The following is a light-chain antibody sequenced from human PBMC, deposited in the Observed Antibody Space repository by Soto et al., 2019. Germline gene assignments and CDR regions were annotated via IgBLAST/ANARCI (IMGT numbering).Light chain of an antibody. CDR1: QSVISN. J-gene: IGKJ1*01. CDR2: GAS. CDR3: HQYKIWPPWT. Sequence: EIVMTHSPATLSVSPAERATLYCRASQSVISNLAWYQQKPGQAPRLLIYGASARATGLPARFSGSGSGTEFTLTISSLQSDDLAVYYCHQYKIWPPWTFGQGTKVDIK. V-gene: IGKV3-15*01.